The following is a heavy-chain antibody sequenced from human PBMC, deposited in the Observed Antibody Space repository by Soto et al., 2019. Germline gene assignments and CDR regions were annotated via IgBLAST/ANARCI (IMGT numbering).Heavy chain of an antibody. D-gene: IGHD3-3*01. Sequence: SADAVSDYGGTWVQMDSGEGPEWMGWISGHNGNTNHPQSLQGRVTMTTDTSRNTAYMELTSLRSDDTVVYYSARPSRAIFGVVFGTPVRGQGTTVSVS. CDR2: ISGHNGNT. J-gene: IGHJ6*02. V-gene: IGHV1-18*04. CDR3: ARPSRAIFGVVFGTPV. CDR1: ADAVSDYG.